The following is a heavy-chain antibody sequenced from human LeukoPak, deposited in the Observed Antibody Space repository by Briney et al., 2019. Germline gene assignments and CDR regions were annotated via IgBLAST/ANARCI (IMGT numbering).Heavy chain of an antibody. D-gene: IGHD6-13*01. CDR2: IYYSGST. J-gene: IGHJ4*02. CDR3: ARDGDSSSWPPLSDY. CDR1: GDSISRYY. V-gene: IGHV4-59*12. Sequence: SETLSLTCTVSGDSISRYYWSWIRQPPGKELEWIGSIYYSGSTYYNPSLKSRVTISVDTSKNQFSLKLSSVTAADTAVYYCARDGDSSSWPPLSDYWGQGTLVTVSS.